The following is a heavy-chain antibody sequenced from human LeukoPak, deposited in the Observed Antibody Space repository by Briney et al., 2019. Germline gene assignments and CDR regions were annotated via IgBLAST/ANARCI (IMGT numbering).Heavy chain of an antibody. CDR3: ARGSYDFWSGYPVAYNWFDP. Sequence: SETLSLTCTVSGGSISSYYWSWIRQPPGKGLEWIGYIYYSGSTNYNPSLKSRVTISVDRSKNQFSLKLSSVTAADTAVYYCARGSYDFWSGYPVAYNWFDPWGQGTLVTVSS. CDR1: GGSISSYY. CDR2: IYYSGST. J-gene: IGHJ5*02. V-gene: IGHV4-59*12. D-gene: IGHD3-3*01.